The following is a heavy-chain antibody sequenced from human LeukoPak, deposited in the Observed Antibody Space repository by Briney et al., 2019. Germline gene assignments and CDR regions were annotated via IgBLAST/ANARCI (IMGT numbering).Heavy chain of an antibody. J-gene: IGHJ4*02. CDR1: GFTFSSYE. D-gene: IGHD1-26*01. Sequence: GGSLRLSCAASGFTFSSYEMNWVRQAPGKGLEWVSYISSSGSTIYYADSVKGRFTISRDNAKNSLYLQMNSLRAEDTAVYYCAKATGVGATDFDYWGQGTLVTVSS. V-gene: IGHV3-48*03. CDR3: AKATGVGATDFDY. CDR2: ISSSGSTI.